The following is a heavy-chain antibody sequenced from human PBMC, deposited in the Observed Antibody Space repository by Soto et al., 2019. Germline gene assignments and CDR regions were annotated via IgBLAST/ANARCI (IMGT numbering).Heavy chain of an antibody. D-gene: IGHD5-18*01. Sequence: EVQLVESGGGLVQPEGSLRLSCAASGFTSSDYYMDWVRQAPGKGLEWVARSRNRTRSYSTDYAASVKGRFTISRDDSKRSVYLQMNSLKTEDTAVYYCARGLPDFDYWGQGILVTVSS. V-gene: IGHV3-72*01. CDR2: SRNRTRSYST. CDR3: ARGLPDFDY. J-gene: IGHJ4*02. CDR1: GFTSSDYY.